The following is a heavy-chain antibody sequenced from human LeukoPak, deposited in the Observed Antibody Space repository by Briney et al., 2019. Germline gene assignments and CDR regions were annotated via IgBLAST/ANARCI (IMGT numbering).Heavy chain of an antibody. V-gene: IGHV3-7*01. CDR1: GFTFSSYW. CDR2: IKQDGSEK. CDR3: ARSRYYGSGIVDV. D-gene: IGHD3-10*01. Sequence: PGGSLRLSCAASGFTFSSYWMSWVRQAPGKGLEWVANIKQDGSEKYYVDSVKGRFTISRDNAKNSLYLQMNSLRAEDTAVYYCARSRYYGSGIVDVWGQGTTVTVSS. J-gene: IGHJ6*02.